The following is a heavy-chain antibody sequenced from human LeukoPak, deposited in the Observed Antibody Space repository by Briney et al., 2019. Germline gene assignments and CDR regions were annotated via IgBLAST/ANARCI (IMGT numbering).Heavy chain of an antibody. Sequence: ASVKVSCKASGYTFTSYDINWVRQATGQGLEWMGWMNPNSGNTGYAQKLQGRVTMTTDTSTSTAYMELRSLRSDDTAVYYCARVYDSSGYYYLDLFDYWGQGTLVTVSS. CDR2: MNPNSGNT. D-gene: IGHD3-22*01. CDR3: ARVYDSSGYYYLDLFDY. J-gene: IGHJ4*02. CDR1: GYTFTSYD. V-gene: IGHV1-8*01.